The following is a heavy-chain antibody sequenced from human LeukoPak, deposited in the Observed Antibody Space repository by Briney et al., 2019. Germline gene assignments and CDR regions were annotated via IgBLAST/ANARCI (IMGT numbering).Heavy chain of an antibody. CDR2: ISWSSGSI. V-gene: IGHV3-9*01. D-gene: IGHD6-6*01. Sequence: GRSLRLSCAASGFTFDDYAMHWVRQAPGKGLECVSGISWSSGSIGYADSVKGRFTISRDNAKNSLYLQMNSLRAEDTALYYCAKDGSSSLNNWFDPWGQGTLVTVSS. CDR3: AKDGSSSLNNWFDP. J-gene: IGHJ5*02. CDR1: GFTFDDYA.